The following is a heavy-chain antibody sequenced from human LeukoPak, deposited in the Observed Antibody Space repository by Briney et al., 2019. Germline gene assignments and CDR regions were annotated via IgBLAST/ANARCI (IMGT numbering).Heavy chain of an antibody. CDR3: ASDLAFYQDPIDENYGGGFDY. V-gene: IGHV3-7*01. D-gene: IGHD4-23*01. CDR1: GFTFSSYW. J-gene: IGHJ4*02. Sequence: GGSLRLSCAASGFTFSSYWMSWVRQAPGKGLEWVANIKQDGSEKYYVDSVKGRFTISRDNAKNSLYLQMNSLRAEDTAVYYCASDLAFYQDPIDENYGGGFDYGGQGTLVTVSS. CDR2: IKQDGSEK.